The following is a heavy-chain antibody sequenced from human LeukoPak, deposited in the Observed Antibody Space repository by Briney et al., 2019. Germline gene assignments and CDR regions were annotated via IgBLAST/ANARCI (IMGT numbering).Heavy chain of an antibody. Sequence: APVKLSCKASGYTFTRYYLHWVRQAPGQGLEWMGIINPSASSTSFAQNFQGRVTMTRDTSTSTVYMELSSLRSEDTAVYYCARKGVGALMLDYWGQGNLRTVSS. CDR1: GYTFTRYY. CDR2: INPSASST. D-gene: IGHD1-26*01. J-gene: IGHJ4*02. CDR3: ARKGVGALMLDY. V-gene: IGHV1-46*01.